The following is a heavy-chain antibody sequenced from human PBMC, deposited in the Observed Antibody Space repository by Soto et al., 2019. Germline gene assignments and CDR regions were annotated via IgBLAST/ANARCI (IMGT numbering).Heavy chain of an antibody. CDR2: ISWNSGRI. Sequence: EVQLVESGGGLVQPGRSLRLSCAASGFTLDAYAMHWVRQAPWKGLDRVSGISWNSGRIGYAESVKGRFTIYRDNAKNSLYRQRNSLRAEDTALYYCVKDITLEPAGFDYWGQGPLVTVSS. CDR3: VKDITLEPAGFDY. V-gene: IGHV3-9*01. D-gene: IGHD2-2*01. CDR1: GFTLDAYA. J-gene: IGHJ4*01.